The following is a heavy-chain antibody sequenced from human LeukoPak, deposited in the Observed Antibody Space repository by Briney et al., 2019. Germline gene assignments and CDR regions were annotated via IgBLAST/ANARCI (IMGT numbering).Heavy chain of an antibody. Sequence: SETLSLTCSVSGVSISSGSNYRGWIRQPPGKTLEWIGSIYSSGSTYYNPSLKSRVIILIDTAKNHFSLNLSSVTAADTAVYYCARSDGYGLVGIWGQGTMVTVSS. CDR2: IYSSGST. D-gene: IGHD3-10*01. CDR1: GVSISSGSNY. CDR3: ARSDGYGLVGI. J-gene: IGHJ3*02. V-gene: IGHV4-39*07.